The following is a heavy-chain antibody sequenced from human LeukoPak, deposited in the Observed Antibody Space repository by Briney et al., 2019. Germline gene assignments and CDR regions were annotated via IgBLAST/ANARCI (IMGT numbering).Heavy chain of an antibody. CDR2: ISWNSGSI. D-gene: IGHD5-18*01. CDR3: AKDLSDPVMVIDS. CDR1: GFTFHNYA. V-gene: IGHV3-9*01. J-gene: IGHJ4*02. Sequence: GGSLRLSCAASGFTFHNYAMHWVRQAPGKGLEWVSGISWNSGSIGYADSVKGRFTISRDNAKNSLYLQMNSLRAEDTAVYYCAKDLSDPVMVIDSWGQGTLVTVSS.